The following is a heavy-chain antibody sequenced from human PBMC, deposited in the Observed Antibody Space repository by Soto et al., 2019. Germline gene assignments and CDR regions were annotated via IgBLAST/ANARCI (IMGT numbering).Heavy chain of an antibody. Sequence: SETLSLTCTVSGDSMSSYYWSWIRQPPGKGLEWIGYIYYSGSTTYNPSLRSRVTMSVDTSKNQFSLRLSSVTAPDTAVYYCARATSIFHTPDRWRQGSLVPVFS. CDR1: GDSMSSYY. CDR3: ARATSIFHTPDR. D-gene: IGHD6-6*01. V-gene: IGHV4-59*01. CDR2: IYYSGST. J-gene: IGHJ5*02.